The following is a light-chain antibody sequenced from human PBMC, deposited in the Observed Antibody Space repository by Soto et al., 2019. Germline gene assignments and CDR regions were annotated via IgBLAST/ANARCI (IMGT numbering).Light chain of an antibody. CDR3: SSYTISRTYI. J-gene: IGLJ1*01. CDR2: DVY. Sequence: QSVLTQPTSVSGSPGQSITLSCTGTSSDVGAYNYVSWYQQHPGKAPKLMIYDVYDRPSGVSYRFSGSKSGNTASLTISGLQGEDEADYYCSSYTISRTYIFGTGTKVTVL. V-gene: IGLV2-14*03. CDR1: SSDVGAYNY.